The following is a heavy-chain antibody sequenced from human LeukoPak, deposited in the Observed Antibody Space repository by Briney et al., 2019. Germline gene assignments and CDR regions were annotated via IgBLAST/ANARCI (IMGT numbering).Heavy chain of an antibody. CDR2: IIPIFGTA. Sequence: GASVKVSCKASGGTFSSYAISWVRQAPGQGLEWMGGIIPIFGTANYAQKFQGRVTITADEYTSTAYMELSRLRSEDTAVYYCARDGYSNYPRFDYWGQGTLVTVSS. J-gene: IGHJ4*02. V-gene: IGHV1-69*13. CDR1: GGTFSSYA. CDR3: ARDGYSNYPRFDY. D-gene: IGHD4-11*01.